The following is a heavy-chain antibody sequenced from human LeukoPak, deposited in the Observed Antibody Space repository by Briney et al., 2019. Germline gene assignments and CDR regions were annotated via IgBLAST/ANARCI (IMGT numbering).Heavy chain of an antibody. J-gene: IGHJ4*02. CDR2: ISGSGGSR. D-gene: IGHD2-2*01. CDR1: GLTFSSYA. Sequence: PGGSLRLSCAASGLTFSSYAMSWVRQAPGKGLEWVSAISGSGGSRFYADSVKGRFTISRDSSKNTLYLQMNSLRAEDTAIYYCAKGIGASSWYYFDYWGQGTLVIVSS. V-gene: IGHV3-23*01. CDR3: AKGIGASSWYYFDY.